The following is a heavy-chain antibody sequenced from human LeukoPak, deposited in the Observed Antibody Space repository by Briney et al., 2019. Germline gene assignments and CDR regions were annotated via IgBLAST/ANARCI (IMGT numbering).Heavy chain of an antibody. J-gene: IGHJ6*02. Sequence: SETLSLTCSVSGGSISSNVYHWGWIRQSPGKGLEWIGNIYYTGSTYYNPSLKSRVTISVDTSKNQFSLKLSSVTAADTAIYYCASDGYYYGMDVWGQGTTIIVSS. V-gene: IGHV4-39*07. CDR1: GGSISSNVYH. CDR2: IYYTGST. CDR3: ASDGYYYGMDV.